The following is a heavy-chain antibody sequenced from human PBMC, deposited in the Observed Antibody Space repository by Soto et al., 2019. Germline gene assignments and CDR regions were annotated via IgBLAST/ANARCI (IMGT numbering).Heavy chain of an antibody. D-gene: IGHD2-15*01. Sequence: VSVKVSCKASGYTFTSYGSSWVRQAPGQGLEWMGWISAYNGNTNYAQKLQGRVTMTTDTSTSTAYMELRSLRSDDTAVYYCASSWGGTDYYYYGMDVWGQGTTVTVSS. V-gene: IGHV1-18*01. J-gene: IGHJ6*02. CDR1: GYTFTSYG. CDR3: ASSWGGTDYYYYGMDV. CDR2: ISAYNGNT.